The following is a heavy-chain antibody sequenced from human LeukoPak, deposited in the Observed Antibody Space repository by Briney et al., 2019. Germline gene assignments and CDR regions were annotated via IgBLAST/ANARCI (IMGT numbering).Heavy chain of an antibody. CDR2: ISSSSSYI. CDR1: GFTFSIYS. V-gene: IGHV3-21*01. Sequence: GGSLRLSCAASGFTFSIYSMNWVRQAPGKGLEWVSSISSSSSYIYYADSVKGRFTISRDNAKNSLYLQMNSLRAEDTAVYYCASRYYYGSGSFPFDYWGQGTLVTVSS. CDR3: ASRYYYGSGSFPFDY. J-gene: IGHJ4*02. D-gene: IGHD3-10*01.